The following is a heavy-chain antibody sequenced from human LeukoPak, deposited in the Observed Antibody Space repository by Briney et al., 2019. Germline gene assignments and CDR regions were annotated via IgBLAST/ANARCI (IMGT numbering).Heavy chain of an antibody. CDR1: GFTFSSYG. D-gene: IGHD2-2*02. V-gene: IGHV3-30*18. CDR2: ISYDGSNK. J-gene: IGHJ4*02. CDR3: AKTTPRGHCSSTSCYTDY. Sequence: GGSLRLSCAASGFTFSSYGMHWVRQAPGKGLEWVAVISYDGSNKYYADSVKGRFTISRDNSKNTLYLQMNSLRAEDTAVYYCAKTTPRGHCSSTSCYTDYWGQGTLVTVSS.